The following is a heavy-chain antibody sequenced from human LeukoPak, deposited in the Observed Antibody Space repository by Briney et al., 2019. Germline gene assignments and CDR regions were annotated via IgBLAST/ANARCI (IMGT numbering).Heavy chain of an antibody. V-gene: IGHV3-30*18. CDR3: AKDKNSTSWSPDY. CDR1: AFTFSSYG. Sequence: PGRSLRLSCAASAFTFSSYGMHWVRQAPGKGLEWVAVVSYDGSNKYYADSVKGRFTISRDNSKSTLYLQMNSLRAEDTAVYYCAKDKNSTSWSPDYWGQGTLVTVSS. D-gene: IGHD6-6*01. J-gene: IGHJ4*02. CDR2: VSYDGSNK.